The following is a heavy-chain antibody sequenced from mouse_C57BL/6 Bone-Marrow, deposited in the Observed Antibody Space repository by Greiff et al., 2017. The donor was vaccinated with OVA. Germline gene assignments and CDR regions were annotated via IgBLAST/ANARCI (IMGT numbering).Heavy chain of an antibody. CDR1: GFNIKDYY. Sequence: EVKLMESGAELVKPGASVKLSCTASGFNIKDYYMHWVKQRTEQGLEWIGRIDPEDGETKYAPKFQGKATITADTSSNTAYLQLSSLTSEDTAVYYCALPSNYYGSSLYAMDYWGQGTSVTVSS. CDR3: ALPSNYYGSSLYAMDY. CDR2: IDPEDGET. J-gene: IGHJ4*01. D-gene: IGHD1-1*01. V-gene: IGHV14-2*01.